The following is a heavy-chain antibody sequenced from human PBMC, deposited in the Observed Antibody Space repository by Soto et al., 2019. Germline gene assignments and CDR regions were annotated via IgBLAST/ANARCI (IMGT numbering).Heavy chain of an antibody. D-gene: IGHD2-2*01. CDR1: GHTFHNYA. CDR2: ISGSGGST. J-gene: IGHJ4*02. Sequence: EVQLLESGGGLEQPGGSLRLSCVGSGHTFHNYAMTWVRQAPGKGLEWVSGISGSGGSTYYADSVRGRFTISRDDSKNTLYLQRNSLRAEDTAVYYCAKVSRGIGVVPAAVNWGQGTLVTVSS. CDR3: AKVSRGIGVVPAAVN. V-gene: IGHV3-23*01.